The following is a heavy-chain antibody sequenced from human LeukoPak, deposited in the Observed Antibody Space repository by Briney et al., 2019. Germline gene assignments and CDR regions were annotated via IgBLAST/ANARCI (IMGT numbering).Heavy chain of an antibody. CDR2: ISAGSGSP. V-gene: IGHV3-23*01. CDR1: GFTFSFYA. D-gene: IGHD3-10*01. J-gene: IGHJ6*02. CDR3: AKSMVRAYYYYYGMDV. Sequence: GGSLRLSCAASGFTFSFYALSWVRQAPGKGLEWVSAISAGSGSPYYADSVKGRFTISRDNSKNTLYLQMNTLRVEDTALYYCAKSMVRAYYYYYGMDVWGQGTTVTVSS.